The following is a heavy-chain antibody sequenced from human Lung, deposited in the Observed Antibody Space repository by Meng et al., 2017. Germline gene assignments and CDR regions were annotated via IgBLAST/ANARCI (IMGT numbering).Heavy chain of an antibody. CDR2: INHSGST. CDR1: GGSFSDYY. V-gene: IGHV4-34*01. D-gene: IGHD4-11*01. Sequence: SQTLSLTCVVSGGSFSDYYWSWIRQPPGKGLEWIGEINHSGSTNYNPSIESRATISVDTSQNNISLKLSSVTAADSAVYYCARGPTTMAHDFDYWGQGTLVTVSS. CDR3: ARGPTTMAHDFDY. J-gene: IGHJ4*02.